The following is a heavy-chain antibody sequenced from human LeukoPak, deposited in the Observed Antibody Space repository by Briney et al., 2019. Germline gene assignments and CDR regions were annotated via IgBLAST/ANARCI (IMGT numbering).Heavy chain of an antibody. V-gene: IGHV4-34*01. J-gene: IGHJ4*02. Sequence: SETLSLTCAVYGGSFSGYYWSWIRQPPGKGLEWIGEINHSGSTNYNPSHKSRVTISVDTSKNQFSLKLSSVTAADTAVYYCARGQQWLVRGYFDYWGQGTLVTVSS. CDR3: ARGQQWLVRGYFDY. CDR1: GGSFSGYY. D-gene: IGHD6-19*01. CDR2: INHSGST.